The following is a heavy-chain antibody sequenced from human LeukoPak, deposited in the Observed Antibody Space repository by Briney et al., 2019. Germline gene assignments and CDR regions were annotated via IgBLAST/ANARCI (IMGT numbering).Heavy chain of an antibody. Sequence: SETLSLTCTVSGGSVSSGSYYWSWIRQPPGKGLEWIGYIYYSGSTNYNPSLKCRVTISVDTSKNQFSLKLSSVTAADTAVYYCATIAVAGLFFDYWGQGTLVTVSS. CDR1: GGSVSSGSYY. V-gene: IGHV4-61*01. CDR2: IYYSGST. J-gene: IGHJ4*02. D-gene: IGHD6-19*01. CDR3: ATIAVAGLFFDY.